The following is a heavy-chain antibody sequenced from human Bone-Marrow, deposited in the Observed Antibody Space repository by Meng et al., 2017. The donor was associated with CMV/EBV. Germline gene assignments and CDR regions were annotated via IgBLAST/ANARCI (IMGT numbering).Heavy chain of an antibody. CDR2: MNPNSVNT. CDR3: ARSKRIAARWD. J-gene: IGHJ4*02. V-gene: IGHV1-8*02. D-gene: IGHD6-6*01. Sequence: ASVKVSCKASGGTFSSYAISWVRQAPGQGLEWMGWMNPNSVNTGYAQKFQGRVTMTRNTSISTAYMELSSLRSEDTAVYYCARSKRIAARWDWGQGTLVTVSS. CDR1: GGTFSSYA.